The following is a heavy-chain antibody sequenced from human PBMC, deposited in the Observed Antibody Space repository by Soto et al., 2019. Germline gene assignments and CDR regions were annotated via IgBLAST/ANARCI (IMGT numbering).Heavy chain of an antibody. CDR3: ARDLAITVPAPMGY. CDR1: GGTFSTYT. Sequence: QVQLVQSGAEVKKPGSSVRVSCKASGGTFSTYTISWVRQAPGQGLEWMGSIIPIVDRANYAQKFQGRVTITADKSTSTAYMELSSLRSDDTAVYYCARDLAITVPAPMGYWGQGTLVTVSS. CDR2: IIPIVDRA. D-gene: IGHD2-2*01. V-gene: IGHV1-69*08. J-gene: IGHJ4*02.